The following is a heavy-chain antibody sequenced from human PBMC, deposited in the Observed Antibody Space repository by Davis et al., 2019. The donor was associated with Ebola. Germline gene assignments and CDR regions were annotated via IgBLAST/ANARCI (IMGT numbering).Heavy chain of an antibody. V-gene: IGHV1-69*04. D-gene: IGHD5-24*01. J-gene: IGHJ3*02. Sequence: AASVKVSCKASGGTFSSYAISWVRQAPGQGLEWMGRIIPILGIANYAQKFQGRVTMTRDTSTSTVYMELSSLRSEDTAVYYCASEGRGGYNYYAFDIWGQGTMVTVSS. CDR1: GGTFSSYA. CDR2: IIPILGIA. CDR3: ASEGRGGYNYYAFDI.